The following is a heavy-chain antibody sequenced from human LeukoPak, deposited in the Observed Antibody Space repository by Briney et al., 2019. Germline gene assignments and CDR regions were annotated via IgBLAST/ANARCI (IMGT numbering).Heavy chain of an antibody. CDR1: GGSISRYY. CDR3: ARVAIAVALDY. J-gene: IGHJ4*02. CDR2: IYTSGST. V-gene: IGHV4-4*07. D-gene: IGHD6-19*01. Sequence: SETLSPACTVAGGSISRYYWSWIRQPAGKGLEWIGRIYTSGSTNYNPSLKSRVTMSVDTSKNQFSLKLSSVTAADTAVYYCARVAIAVALDYWGQGTLVTVSS.